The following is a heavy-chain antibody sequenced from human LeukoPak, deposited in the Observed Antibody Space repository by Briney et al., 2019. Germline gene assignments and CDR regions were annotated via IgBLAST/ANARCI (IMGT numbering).Heavy chain of an antibody. CDR1: VGTFSSYA. CDR3: ARDRAKLRFLEWSQINYYMDV. V-gene: IGHV1-69*04. J-gene: IGHJ6*03. Sequence: GSAVKVSCKASVGTFSSYAIGWVRQAPGQGGEWRGRIIPVVGVANYAQKFQRRVTITADKSTSTAYMELSSLRSEDTAVYYCARDRAKLRFLEWSQINYYMDVWGKGTTVTVSS. CDR2: IIPVVGVA. D-gene: IGHD3-3*01.